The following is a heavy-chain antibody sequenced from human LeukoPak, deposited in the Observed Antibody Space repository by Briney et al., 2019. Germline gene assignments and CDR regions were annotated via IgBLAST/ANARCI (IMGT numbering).Heavy chain of an antibody. CDR2: ISYDGSNK. V-gene: IGHV3-30*04. CDR1: GFSFSTYE. Sequence: GGSLRLSSAASGFSFSTYEMNWVRQAPGKGLEWVAVISYDGSNKYYADSVKGRFTISRDNSKNTLYLQMNSLRAEDTAVYYCARDSPFDYWGQGTLVTVSS. J-gene: IGHJ4*02. CDR3: ARDSPFDY.